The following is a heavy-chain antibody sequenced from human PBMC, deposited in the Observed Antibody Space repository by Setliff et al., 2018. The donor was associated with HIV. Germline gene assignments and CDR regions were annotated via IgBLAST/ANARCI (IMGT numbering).Heavy chain of an antibody. J-gene: IGHJ3*01. CDR1: GFTFSDYY. Sequence: GSLRLSCAASGFTFSDYYMAWIRQAPGKGLEWISYLSGSSSQIKYADSVRGRFTISRDNGRNFLYLQVNSLRVEDTAVYFCARDHVVNGFDVWGQGTMVTVSS. V-gene: IGHV3-11*06. CDR2: LSGSSSQI. CDR3: ARDHVVNGFDV. D-gene: IGHD1-1*01.